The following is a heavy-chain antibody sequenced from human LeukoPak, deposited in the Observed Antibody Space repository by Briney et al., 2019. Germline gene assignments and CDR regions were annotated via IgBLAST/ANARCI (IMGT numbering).Heavy chain of an antibody. J-gene: IGHJ6*02. Sequence: RGSMTLSCAASGFTVSSHAMGWVRQAPGKWLEWVSAISGSGGSTYYADSVKGRFTISRDNSKNTLYLQMNSLRAEDTAVYYCATYGSGSYLTPYYYYGMDVWDQGTTVTVSS. CDR3: ATYGSGSYLTPYYYYGMDV. CDR2: ISGSGGST. V-gene: IGHV3-23*01. CDR1: GFTVSSHA. D-gene: IGHD3-10*01.